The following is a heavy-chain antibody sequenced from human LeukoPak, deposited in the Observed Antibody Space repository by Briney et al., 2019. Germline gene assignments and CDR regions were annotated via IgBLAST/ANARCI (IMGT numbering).Heavy chain of an antibody. CDR3: ARTARDYYDSSGYPDY. CDR1: GGSISSGGYS. CDR2: IYHSGST. J-gene: IGHJ4*02. D-gene: IGHD3-22*01. Sequence: KPSQTLSLTCAVSGGSISSGGYSWSWIRQPPGKGLEWIGYIYHSGSTYYNQSLKSRVTISVDRSKNQFSLKLSSVTAADTAVYYCARTARDYYDSSGYPDYWGQGTLVTVSS. V-gene: IGHV4-30-2*01.